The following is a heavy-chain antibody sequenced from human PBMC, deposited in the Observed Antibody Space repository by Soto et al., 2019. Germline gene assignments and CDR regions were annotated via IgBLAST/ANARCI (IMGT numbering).Heavy chain of an antibody. Sequence: PGGSLRLSCAASGFTFSSYSMNWVRQAPGKGLEWVSSISSSSSYIYYADSVKGRFTISRDNAKNSLYLQMNSLRAEDTAVYYCARDRRGYDGIDYWGQGTLVTVSS. CDR2: ISSSSSYI. CDR1: GFTFSSYS. D-gene: IGHD5-12*01. CDR3: ARDRRGYDGIDY. J-gene: IGHJ4*02. V-gene: IGHV3-21*01.